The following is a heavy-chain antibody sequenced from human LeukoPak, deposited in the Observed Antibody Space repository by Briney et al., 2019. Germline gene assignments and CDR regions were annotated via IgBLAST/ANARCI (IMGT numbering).Heavy chain of an antibody. D-gene: IGHD2-15*01. CDR2: INPNSGGT. CDR1: GYTFTGYY. CDR3: ARSLSRGYCSGGSCYGRDY. J-gene: IGHJ4*02. V-gene: IGHV1-2*02. Sequence: GASVKVSCKASGYTFTGYYMHWVRQAPGQGLEWMGWINPNSGGTNYAQKFQGRVTMTRDTSISTAYMELSRLRSDDTAVYYCARSLSRGYCSGGSCYGRDYWGQGTLVTVSS.